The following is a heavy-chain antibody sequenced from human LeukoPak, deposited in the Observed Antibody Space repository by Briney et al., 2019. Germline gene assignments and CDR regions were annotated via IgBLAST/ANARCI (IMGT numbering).Heavy chain of an antibody. J-gene: IGHJ4*02. CDR3: ARVSANWNYAVDY. V-gene: IGHV4-59*08. CDR1: GGSISSYY. Sequence: PSETLSLTCTVSGGSISSYYWSWIRQPPGKGLEWIGYIYYSGSTNYNPSLKSRVTISVDTSKNQFSLKLSSVTAADTAVYYFARVSANWNYAVDYWGQGTLVTVSS. CDR2: IYYSGST. D-gene: IGHD1-7*01.